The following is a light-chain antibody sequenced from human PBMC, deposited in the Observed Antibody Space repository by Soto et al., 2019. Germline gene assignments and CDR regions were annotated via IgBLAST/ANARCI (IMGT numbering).Light chain of an antibody. CDR1: QSITIW. V-gene: IGKV1-5*01. J-gene: IGKJ1*01. Sequence: DIQMTQSPSTLSASVGDRATITCRASQSITIWLAWYQQKPGKAPKLLIFDASSLESGVPSRFSGSGSGTEFTLTISSLQPEDFATYYCQHYNSYSLTFGQGTKVEIK. CDR2: DAS. CDR3: QHYNSYSLT.